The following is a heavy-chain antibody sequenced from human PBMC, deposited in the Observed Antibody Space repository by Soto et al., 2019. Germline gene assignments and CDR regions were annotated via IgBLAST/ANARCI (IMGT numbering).Heavy chain of an antibody. CDR3: ARDAAVPAADDPPFDY. D-gene: IGHD2-2*01. CDR1: GFTFSSYE. Sequence: PVGSLRLSCAASGFTFSSYEMNWVRQAPGKGLEWVSYISSSGSTIYYADSVKGRFTISRDNAKNSLYLQMNSLRAEDTAVYYCARDAAVPAADDPPFDYWGQGTLVTVSS. V-gene: IGHV3-48*03. CDR2: ISSSGSTI. J-gene: IGHJ4*02.